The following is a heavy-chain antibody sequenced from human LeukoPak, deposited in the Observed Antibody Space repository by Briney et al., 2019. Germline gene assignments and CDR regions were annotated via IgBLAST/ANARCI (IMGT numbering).Heavy chain of an antibody. CDR1: GGSFSGYY. CDR3: ARGLGYSYGPDY. V-gene: IGHV4-34*01. Sequence: KPSETLSLTCAVYGGSFSGYYWSWIRQPPGKGLEWIGEINHSGSTNYNPSLKSRVTISVDTSKNQFSLKLSSVTAADTAVYYCARGLGYSYGPDYWGQGILVTVSS. J-gene: IGHJ4*02. D-gene: IGHD5-18*01. CDR2: INHSGST.